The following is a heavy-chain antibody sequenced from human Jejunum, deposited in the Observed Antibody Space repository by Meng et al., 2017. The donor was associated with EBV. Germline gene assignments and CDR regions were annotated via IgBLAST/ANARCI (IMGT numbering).Heavy chain of an antibody. D-gene: IGHD2-2*01. CDR3: ARGEGGYCSSSSCYLGT. CDR1: GYSSPSRA. Sequence: GVSREVSVNVFGYSSPSRAMHWVPTAPGQGLEWMGWINTDTRNPTYAQGLTGRFVFSLDTSVSTAYLQISSLKAEDTAVYYCARGEGGYCSSSSCYLGTWGQGTLVTVSS. V-gene: IGHV7-4-1*02. J-gene: IGHJ4*02. CDR2: INTDTRNP.